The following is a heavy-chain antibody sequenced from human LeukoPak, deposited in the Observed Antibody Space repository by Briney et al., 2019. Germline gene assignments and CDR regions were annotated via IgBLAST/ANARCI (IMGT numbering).Heavy chain of an antibody. CDR2: IYYSGST. CDR3: ARGMYYYDGSGDY. V-gene: IGHV4-59*08. J-gene: IGHJ4*02. Sequence: SETLSLTCTVSGGSISSYYWSWIRQPPGKGLEWIGYIYYSGSTNYNPSLKSRATISINTSKNQFSLNLTSVTAADTAVYYCARGMYYYDGSGDYWGQGTRVTVS. CDR1: GGSISSYY. D-gene: IGHD3-22*01.